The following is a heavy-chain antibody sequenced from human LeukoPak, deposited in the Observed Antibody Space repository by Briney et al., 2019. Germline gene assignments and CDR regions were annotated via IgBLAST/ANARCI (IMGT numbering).Heavy chain of an antibody. CDR1: GFTFSSYG. V-gene: IGHV3-23*01. CDR3: AKAMYYYGSGVFDY. D-gene: IGHD3-10*01. CDR2: ISGSGGST. Sequence: PGGSLRLSCAASGFTFSSYGMSWVRQAPGKGLEWDSAISGSGGSTYYADSVKGRFTISRDNSKNTLYLQMNSLRAEDTAVYYSAKAMYYYGSGVFDYWGQGTLVTVSS. J-gene: IGHJ4*02.